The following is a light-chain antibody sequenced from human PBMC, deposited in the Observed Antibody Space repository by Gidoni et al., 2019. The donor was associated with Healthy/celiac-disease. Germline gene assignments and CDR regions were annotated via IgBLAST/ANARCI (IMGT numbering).Light chain of an antibody. V-gene: IGKV1-39*01. CDR1: QSISSY. CDR3: QQGYSTPPT. Sequence: DIQMIQSPSSLSASVGDRVTITCRASQSISSYLNWYQQKPGKAPKLLIYAASSLQSGVPSRFSGSGSGTDFTLTISSLQPEDFATYYCQQGYSTPPTFGGGTKVEIK. CDR2: AAS. J-gene: IGKJ4*01.